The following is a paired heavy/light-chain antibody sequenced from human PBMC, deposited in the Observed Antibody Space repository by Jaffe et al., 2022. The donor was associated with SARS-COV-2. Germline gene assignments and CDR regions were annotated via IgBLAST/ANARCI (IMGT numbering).Light chain of an antibody. J-gene: IGKJ4*01. Sequence: DIQMTQSPSTLSASVGDRVTITCRASQSISSWLAWYQQKPGKAPKLLIYKASSLESGVPSRFSGSGSGTEFTLTISSLQPDDFATYYCQQYNSYSTFGGGTKVEIK. CDR3: QQYNSYST. V-gene: IGKV1-5*03. CDR1: QSISSW. CDR2: KAS.
Heavy chain of an antibody. CDR2: IYWDDDK. D-gene: IGHD3-22*01. CDR1: GFSLSTSGVG. V-gene: IGHV2-5*02. Sequence: QITLKESGPTLVKPTQTLTLTCTFSGFSLSTSGVGVGWIRQPPGKALEWLALIYWDDDKRYSPSLKSRLTITKDTSKNQVVLTMTNMDPVDTATYYCAHRPWHYDSSGYDYYFDYWGQGTLVTVSS. CDR3: AHRPWHYDSSGYDYYFDY. J-gene: IGHJ4*02.